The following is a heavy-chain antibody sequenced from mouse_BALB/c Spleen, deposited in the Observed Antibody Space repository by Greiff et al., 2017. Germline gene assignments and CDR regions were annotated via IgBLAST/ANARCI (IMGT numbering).Heavy chain of an antibody. J-gene: IGHJ1*01. Sequence: EVKVVESGGGLVKPGGSLKLSCAASGFTFSSYAMSWVRQTPEKRLEWVATISSGGSYTYYPDSVKGRFTISRDNAKNTLYLQMSSLRSEDTAMYYCARLLPQWYFDVWGAGTTVTVSS. CDR1: GFTFSSYA. CDR3: ARLLPQWYFDV. CDR2: ISSGGSYT. V-gene: IGHV5-9-3*01. D-gene: IGHD2-1*01.